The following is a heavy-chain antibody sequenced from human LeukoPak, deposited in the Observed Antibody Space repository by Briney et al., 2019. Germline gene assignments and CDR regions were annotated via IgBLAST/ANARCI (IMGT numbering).Heavy chain of an antibody. D-gene: IGHD3-22*01. CDR1: GFTFSDNY. Sequence: GGSLRLSCAASGFTFSDNYMSWVRQAPGKGLEWVSLIYSGGSTYYADSVKGRFTISRDNSKNTLYLQMNSLRAEDTAVYYCAREYSSGYYTDWGQGTLVTVSS. CDR2: IYSGGST. V-gene: IGHV3-53*01. CDR3: AREYSSGYYTD. J-gene: IGHJ4*02.